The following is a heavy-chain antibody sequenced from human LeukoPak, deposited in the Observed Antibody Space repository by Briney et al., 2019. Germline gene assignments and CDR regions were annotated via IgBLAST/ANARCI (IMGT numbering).Heavy chain of an antibody. V-gene: IGHV3-48*03. CDR2: ISSSGSTI. CDR1: GFTFSSYE. D-gene: IGHD2-2*01. CDR3: ARPGPAASGYYFDY. Sequence: GGSLRLSCAASGFTFSSYEMSWVRQAPGKGLEWVSYISSSGSTIYYADSVKGRFTISRDNAKNSLYLQMNSLRAEDTAVYYCARPGPAASGYYFDYWGQGTLVTVSS. J-gene: IGHJ4*02.